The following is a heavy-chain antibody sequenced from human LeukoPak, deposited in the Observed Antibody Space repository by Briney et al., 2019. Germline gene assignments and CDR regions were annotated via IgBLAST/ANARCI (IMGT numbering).Heavy chain of an antibody. CDR2: IYSDGST. V-gene: IGHV3-66*01. CDR1: GFTVSDNY. D-gene: IGHD5-18*01. J-gene: IGHJ4*02. CDR3: ARDPGYSYGYDY. Sequence: PGGSLRLSCAASGFTVSDNYMSWVRQAPGKGLEWVSVIYSDGSTYYADSVKGRFTISRDNSKNTVYLQMNSLRAEDTAVYHCARDPGYSYGYDYWGQGTLVTVSS.